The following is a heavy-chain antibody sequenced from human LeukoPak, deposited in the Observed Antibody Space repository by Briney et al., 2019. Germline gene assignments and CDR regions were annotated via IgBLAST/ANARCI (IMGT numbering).Heavy chain of an antibody. CDR2: ISSGGSPM. CDR3: VRDSHYYDTTDPKYRLDY. Sequence: GGSLRLSCAASGFTFSSYEMNWVRQAPGKGLEWVAYISSGGSPMYYVDSVKGRSTISRDNAKNSLYLEIHSLRVEDTGVYYCVRDSHYYDTTDPKYRLDYWGQGTLVSVSS. J-gene: IGHJ4*02. D-gene: IGHD3-22*01. CDR1: GFTFSSYE. V-gene: IGHV3-48*03.